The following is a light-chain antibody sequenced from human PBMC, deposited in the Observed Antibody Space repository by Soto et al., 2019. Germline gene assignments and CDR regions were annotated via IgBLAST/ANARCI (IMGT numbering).Light chain of an antibody. Sequence: QSVLTQPPSDPPPPPPPPPPPPTASSSNIGAGYDVHWYQQLPGTAPKLLIYGNSNRPSGVPDRFSGSKSGTSASLAITGLQAEDEADYYCQSYDSSLSRVFGGGTKLTVL. CDR1: SSNIGAGYD. CDR2: GNS. CDR3: QSYDSSLSRV. J-gene: IGLJ2*01. V-gene: IGLV1-40*01.